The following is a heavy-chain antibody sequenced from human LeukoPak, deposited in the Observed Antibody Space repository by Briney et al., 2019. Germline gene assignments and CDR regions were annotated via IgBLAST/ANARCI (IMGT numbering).Heavy chain of an antibody. Sequence: ASVKVSCKASGYTFTGYYMHWVRQAPGQGLEWMGSINPNSGGTNYAQKFQGRVTMTRDTSTSAVYMERSRLRSDDTAVCYCAKDRAVATIGGIDYWGQGTLVTVSS. CDR2: INPNSGGT. D-gene: IGHD5-12*01. J-gene: IGHJ4*02. V-gene: IGHV1-2*02. CDR1: GYTFTGYY. CDR3: AKDRAVATIGGIDY.